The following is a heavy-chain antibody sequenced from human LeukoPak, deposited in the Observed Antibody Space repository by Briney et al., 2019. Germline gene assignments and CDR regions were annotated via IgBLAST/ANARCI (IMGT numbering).Heavy chain of an antibody. CDR3: ASGSYYFDY. CDR2: IYYSGST. D-gene: IGHD1-26*01. Sequence: KASETLSLTCTVSGGSVSSGSYYWSWIRQPPGKGLEWIGYIYYSGSTNYNPSLKSRVTISVDTSKNQFSLKLSSVTAADTAVYYCASGSYYFDYWGQGTLVTVSS. V-gene: IGHV4-61*01. CDR1: GGSVSSGSYY. J-gene: IGHJ4*02.